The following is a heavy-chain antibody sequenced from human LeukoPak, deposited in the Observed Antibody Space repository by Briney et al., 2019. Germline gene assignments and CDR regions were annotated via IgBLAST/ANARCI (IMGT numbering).Heavy chain of an antibody. CDR2: ISAYNGNT. CDR3: ARDSLGGYCSSTSCFDGMDV. J-gene: IGHJ6*02. V-gene: IGHV1-18*01. CDR1: GYTFTSYG. Sequence: ASVKVSCKASGYTFTSYGISRVRQAPGQGLEWMGWISAYNGNTNYAQKLQGRVTMTTDTSTSTAYMELRSLRSDDTAVYYCARDSLGGYCSSTSCFDGMDVWGQGTTVTVSS. D-gene: IGHD2-2*01.